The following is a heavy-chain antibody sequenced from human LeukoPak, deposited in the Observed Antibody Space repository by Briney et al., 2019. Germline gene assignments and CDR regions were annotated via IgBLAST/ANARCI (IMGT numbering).Heavy chain of an antibody. CDR2: IYYSRST. D-gene: IGHD5-24*01. Sequence: PSETLSLTCTVSGGSISSGGYYWSWIRQHPGKGLEWIGYIYYSRSTYYNPSLKSRVTISVDTSKNQFSLKLSSVTAADTAVYYCARVYRWLHYFDCWGQGTLVTVSS. V-gene: IGHV4-31*03. CDR1: GGSISSGGYY. CDR3: ARVYRWLHYFDC. J-gene: IGHJ4*02.